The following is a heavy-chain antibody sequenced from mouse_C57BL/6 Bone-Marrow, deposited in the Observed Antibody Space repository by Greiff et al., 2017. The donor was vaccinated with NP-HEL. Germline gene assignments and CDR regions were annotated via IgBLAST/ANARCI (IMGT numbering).Heavy chain of an antibody. CDR1: GYTFTDYY. CDR3: AEIYYYGSSYGDYAMDY. J-gene: IGHJ4*01. CDR2: INPYNGGT. D-gene: IGHD1-1*01. Sequence: EVQLQQSGPVLVKPGASVKMSCKASGYTFTDYYMNWVKQSHGKSLEWIGVINPYNGGTSYNQKFKGKATLTVDKSSSTAYMELNSLTSEDSAVYYCAEIYYYGSSYGDYAMDYWGQGTSVTVSS. V-gene: IGHV1-19*01.